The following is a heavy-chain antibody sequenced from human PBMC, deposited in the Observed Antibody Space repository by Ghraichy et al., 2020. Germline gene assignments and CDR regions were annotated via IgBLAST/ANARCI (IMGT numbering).Heavy chain of an antibody. CDR1: GFTFSTYW. Sequence: GSLRLSCAASGFTFSTYWMSWVRQAPGKGLEWVANIKPDGSEKYYVDSVEGRFTISRDNAKNSLYLQMNSLRAEDTAVYYCAGHASGYFGWGQGTLVTVSS. V-gene: IGHV3-7*01. CDR2: IKPDGSEK. J-gene: IGHJ4*02. D-gene: IGHD5-12*01. CDR3: AGHASGYFG.